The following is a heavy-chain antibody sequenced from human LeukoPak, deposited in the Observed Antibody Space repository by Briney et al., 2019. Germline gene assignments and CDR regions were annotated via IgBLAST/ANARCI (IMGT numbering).Heavy chain of an antibody. Sequence: PSETLSLTCTVSGGSISSYYWSWIRQPPGKGLEWIGSIYYSGSTYYNPSLKSRVTISVDTSKNQFSLKLSSVTAADTAVYYCARLGVATIYPDYWGQGTLVTVSS. D-gene: IGHD5-12*01. CDR2: IYYSGST. CDR1: GGSISSYY. V-gene: IGHV4-59*05. CDR3: ARLGVATIYPDY. J-gene: IGHJ4*02.